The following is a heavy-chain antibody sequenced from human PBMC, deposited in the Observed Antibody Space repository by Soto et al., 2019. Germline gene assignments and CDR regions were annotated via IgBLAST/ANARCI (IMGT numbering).Heavy chain of an antibody. J-gene: IGHJ6*02. CDR3: ARPLWFGESHYYGLDV. CDR1: GFTFSSYA. CDR2: ISYDGSNK. Sequence: GGSLRLSCAASGFTFSSYAMHWVRQAPGKGVEWVAVISYDGSNKYYADPVKGRFTISRDNSKNTLYLQMNSLTTEDTAVYYCARPLWFGESHYYGLDVWGQGTTVTVSS. V-gene: IGHV3-30*01. D-gene: IGHD3-10*01.